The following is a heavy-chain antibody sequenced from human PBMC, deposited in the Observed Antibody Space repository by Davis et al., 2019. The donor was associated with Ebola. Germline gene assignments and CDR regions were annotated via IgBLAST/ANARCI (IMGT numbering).Heavy chain of an antibody. CDR2: INPSGGST. Sequence: ASVKVSCKASGYTFTSYYMHWVRQAPGQGLEWMGIINPSGGSTSYAQKLQGRVTMTRDTSTSTVYMELSSLRSEDTAVYYCARDPLRYSYGYYYYYGMDVWGKGTTVTVSS. CDR3: ARDPLRYSYGYYYYYGMDV. D-gene: IGHD5-18*01. J-gene: IGHJ6*04. V-gene: IGHV1-46*01. CDR1: GYTFTSYY.